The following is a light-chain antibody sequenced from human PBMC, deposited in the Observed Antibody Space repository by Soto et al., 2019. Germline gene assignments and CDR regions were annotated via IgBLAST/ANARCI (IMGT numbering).Light chain of an antibody. V-gene: IGLV2-23*01. Sequence: QSVLTQPASVSGSPGQSSTISCTATSSDIVPWHQQQPGKAPKVIIYEGRKRPSGVSNRFSGFKSGNTASLTNSGFQAEYQADYYCCSYAGSSTLVFVGGTTLTLL. CDR2: EGR. CDR1: SSDIV. CDR3: CSYAGSSTLV. J-gene: IGLJ2*01.